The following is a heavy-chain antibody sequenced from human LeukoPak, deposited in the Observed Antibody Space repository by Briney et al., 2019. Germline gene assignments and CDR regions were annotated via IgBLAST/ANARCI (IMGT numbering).Heavy chain of an antibody. CDR2: IYYSGST. D-gene: IGHD6-19*01. CDR1: GGSISSGDYY. V-gene: IGHV4-30-4*08. CDR3: ARDIAVAGTGNWFDP. Sequence: SQTLSLTCTVSGGSISSGDYYWSWIRQPPGKGLEWIGYIYYSGSTYYSPSLKSRVTISVDTSKNQFSLKLSSVTAADTAVYYCARDIAVAGTGNWFDPWGQGTLVTVSS. J-gene: IGHJ5*02.